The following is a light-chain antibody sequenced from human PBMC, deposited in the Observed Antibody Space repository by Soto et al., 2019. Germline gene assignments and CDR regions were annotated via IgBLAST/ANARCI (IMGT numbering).Light chain of an antibody. CDR3: QQYDNSPLT. V-gene: IGKV1-33*01. Sequence: IQLTQSPASLSASVGDRVTITCQASQDISNYLNWYQQRPGKAPKLLIYDASNLETGVPSRFSGSGSGTDFTFTISSLQPEDIATYYCQQYDNSPLTFGGGTKVDI. CDR1: QDISNY. CDR2: DAS. J-gene: IGKJ4*01.